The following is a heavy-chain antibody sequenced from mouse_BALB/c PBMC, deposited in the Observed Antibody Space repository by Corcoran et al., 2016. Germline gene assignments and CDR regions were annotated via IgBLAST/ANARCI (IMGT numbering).Heavy chain of an antibody. V-gene: IGHV1-81*01. Sequence: QVQLQQSGPELVKPGASVKMSCKASGYTFTDYVIRWVKQRTGQGLEWIGEIYPGSGSTYYNEKFKGKATLTADKSSNTAYMQLSSLTSEDSAVYFCVSPYYFDYWGQGTTLTVSS. CDR2: IYPGSGST. CDR1: GYTFTDYV. CDR3: VSPYYFDY. J-gene: IGHJ2*01.